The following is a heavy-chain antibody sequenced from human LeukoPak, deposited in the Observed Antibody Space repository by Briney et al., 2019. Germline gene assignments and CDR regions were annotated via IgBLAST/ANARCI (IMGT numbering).Heavy chain of an antibody. J-gene: IGHJ6*03. CDR1: GGSISSSSYY. CDR3: ARVGNDLDAAVPYYYYYMDV. Sequence: SETLSLTCTVSGGSISSSSYYWGWIRQPPGKGLEWIGSIYYSGSTYYNPSLKSRLTISVDTSKNQFSLKLSSVTAADTAVYYCARVGNDLDAAVPYYYYYMDVWGKGTTVTVSS. CDR2: IYYSGST. D-gene: IGHD6-13*01. V-gene: IGHV4-39*07.